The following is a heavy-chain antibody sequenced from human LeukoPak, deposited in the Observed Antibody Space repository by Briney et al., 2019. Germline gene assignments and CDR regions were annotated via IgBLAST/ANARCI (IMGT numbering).Heavy chain of an antibody. CDR3: TRHFSVTMIRD. CDR2: VPNGGAT. V-gene: IGHV4-59*08. J-gene: IGHJ1*01. Sequence: SETLSLTCSVSGASTRLNYWSWIRQPPGKGLEWIGYVPNGGATDYNPSLQGRVTMSVDTSKNHFYLALTSVTAADTAIYFCTRHFSVTMIRDWGQGILITVSS. D-gene: IGHD3-10*01. CDR1: GASTRLNY.